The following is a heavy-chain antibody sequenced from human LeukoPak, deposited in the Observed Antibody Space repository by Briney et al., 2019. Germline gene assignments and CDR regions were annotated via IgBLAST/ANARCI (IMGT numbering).Heavy chain of an antibody. V-gene: IGHV3-30*18. D-gene: IGHD1-1*01. CDR2: ISYDGSNK. CDR1: GFTFSTYA. J-gene: IGHJ3*02. CDR3: AKDQLAGLSRPYVFDI. Sequence: PGRPLRLSCAASGFTFSTYAMHWVRQAPGKGLEWVAVISYDGSNKYFADSVKGRFTISRDNSKNTLYLQMSSLRPEDTAVYYCAKDQLAGLSRPYVFDIWGQGTMVTVSS.